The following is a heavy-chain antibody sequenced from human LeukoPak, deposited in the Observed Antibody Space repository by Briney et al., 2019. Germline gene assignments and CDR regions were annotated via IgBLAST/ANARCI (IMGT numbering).Heavy chain of an antibody. D-gene: IGHD3-10*01. CDR3: ARHVIRLGFDP. V-gene: IGHV3-7*01. CDR1: GFTFSSYW. J-gene: IGHJ5*02. Sequence: GGSLRLSCAASGFTFSSYWMSWVRQAPGKGLEWVANIKEDGSEKYYVDSVKGRFTISRDNAKNTLYLQMNSLRAEDTAVYYCARHVIRLGFDPWGQGTLVTVSS. CDR2: IKEDGSEK.